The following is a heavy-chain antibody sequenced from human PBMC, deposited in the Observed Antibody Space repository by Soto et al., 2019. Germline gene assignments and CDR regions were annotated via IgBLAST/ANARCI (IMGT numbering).Heavy chain of an antibody. CDR1: GFTVSSNY. Sequence: GGSLRLSCAASGFTVSSNYMSWVRQAPGKGLEWVSVIYSGGSTYYADSVKGRFTISRDNSKNTLYLQMNSLRAEDTAVYYCARGQSSYDFWSGSDHYYMDVWGKGTTVTVSS. CDR3: ARGQSSYDFWSGSDHYYMDV. D-gene: IGHD3-3*01. J-gene: IGHJ6*03. CDR2: IYSGGST. V-gene: IGHV3-66*01.